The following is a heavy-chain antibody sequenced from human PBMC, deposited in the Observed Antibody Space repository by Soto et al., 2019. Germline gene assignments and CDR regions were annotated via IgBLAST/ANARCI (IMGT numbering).Heavy chain of an antibody. J-gene: IGHJ5*02. CDR1: GGTFSSYA. CDR2: IIPIFRTA. Sequence: GASVKVSCKASGGTFSSYAISWVRQAPGQGLEWMGGIIPIFRTANYAQKFQGRVTITADDSTSTAYMELSSLRSEDTVVYYCAITPTQATRGAYNWFDAWGQGTLSTVSS. CDR3: AITPTQATRGAYNWFDA. D-gene: IGHD2-15*01. V-gene: IGHV1-69*13.